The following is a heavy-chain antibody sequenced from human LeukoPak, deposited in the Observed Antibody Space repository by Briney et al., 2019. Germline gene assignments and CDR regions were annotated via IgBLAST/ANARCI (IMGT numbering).Heavy chain of an antibody. CDR3: ARASYYYYVDV. Sequence: SETLSLTCAVYGGSFSSYYWSWIRQPPGKGLEWIGEINHSGSTNYNPSLKSRVTISVDTSKNQFSLKLSSVTAADTAVYYCARASYYYYVDVWGKGTTVTVSS. CDR1: GGSFSSYY. CDR2: INHSGST. J-gene: IGHJ6*03. V-gene: IGHV4-34*01.